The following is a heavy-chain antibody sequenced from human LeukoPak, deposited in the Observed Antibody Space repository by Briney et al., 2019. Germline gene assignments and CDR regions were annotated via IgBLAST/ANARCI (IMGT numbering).Heavy chain of an antibody. CDR2: IKQDGSEK. D-gene: IGHD3-22*01. V-gene: IGHV3-7*01. CDR3: ARDLGIVVVTALREYYFDY. CDR1: GFTFSSYW. J-gene: IGHJ4*02. Sequence: LPGGSLRLSCAASGFTFSSYWMSWVRQAPGKGLEWVANIKQDGSEKYYVDSVKGRFTISRDNAKNSLYLQMNSLRAEDTAVYYCARDLGIVVVTALREYYFDYWGQGTLVTVSS.